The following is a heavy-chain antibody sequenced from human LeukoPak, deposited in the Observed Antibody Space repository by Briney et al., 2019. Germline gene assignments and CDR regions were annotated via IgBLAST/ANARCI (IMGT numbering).Heavy chain of an antibody. CDR3: ARESASGSRSPGIY. V-gene: IGHV3-21*01. D-gene: IGHD3-10*01. Sequence: PGGSLRLPCTTSGFTFSSYSMNWVRQAPGQGPEWVSSISRSSDTYYADSVKGRFTISRDNAKNSLFLQMNSLRDEDTAVYYCARESASGSRSPGIYWGQGTLVTVSS. CDR1: GFTFSSYS. J-gene: IGHJ4*02. CDR2: ISRSSDT.